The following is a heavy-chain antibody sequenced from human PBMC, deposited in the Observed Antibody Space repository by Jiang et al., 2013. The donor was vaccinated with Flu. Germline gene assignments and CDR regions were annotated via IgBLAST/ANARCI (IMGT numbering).Heavy chain of an antibody. CDR3: VKSLGVAEVGTCFDY. D-gene: IGHD6-19*01. CDR2: ISGDGGRT. V-gene: IGHV3-64D*08. J-gene: IGHJ4*02. Sequence: QLVESGGGLVQPGGSLRLSCSASGFTFSLHIMHWVRQAPGKGLEYVSAISGDGGRTYHADSVRGRFTISRDNSKNTLYLRMSSLRAEDTAVYYCVKSLGVAEVGTCFDYWGQGTPVTVSS. CDR1: GFTFSLHI.